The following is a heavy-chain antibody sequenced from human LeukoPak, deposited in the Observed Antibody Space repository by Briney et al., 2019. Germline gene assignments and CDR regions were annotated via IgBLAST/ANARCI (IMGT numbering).Heavy chain of an antibody. CDR2: ISWNGGTT. V-gene: IGHV3-20*04. CDR1: GFTFENYG. D-gene: IGHD2-2*01. CDR3: AKYGFSYCSGTSCIPH. Sequence: GGSLRLSCAASGFTFENYGMSWVRHAPGKGLEWVSGISWNGGTTVYADSVKGRFTISRDNSKNTLYLQMNSLRADDTAVYYCAKYGFSYCSGTSCIPHWGQGTLVTVSS. J-gene: IGHJ4*02.